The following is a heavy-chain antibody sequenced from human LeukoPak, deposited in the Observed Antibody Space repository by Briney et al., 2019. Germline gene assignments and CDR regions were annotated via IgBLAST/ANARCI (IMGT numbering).Heavy chain of an antibody. CDR1: GFTFSSYW. D-gene: IGHD4-11*01. J-gene: IGHJ4*02. CDR2: IKQDGSEK. CDR3: VRDGVDYSFEY. Sequence: PGGSLRLSCAASGFTFSSYWMSWARQAPGKGLEWVANIKQDGSEKYYVDSVKGRFTISRDNSKNTLYLQMNSLRADDTAVYYCVRDGVDYSFEYWGQGTLVTVSS. V-gene: IGHV3-7*03.